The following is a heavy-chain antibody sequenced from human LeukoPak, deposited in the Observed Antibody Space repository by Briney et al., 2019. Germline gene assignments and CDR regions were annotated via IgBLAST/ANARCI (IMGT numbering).Heavy chain of an antibody. CDR2: IWNDGSNK. V-gene: IGHV3-33*08. Sequence: GGSLRLSCAVSGITLSNYGMHWVRQAPARGLEWVAVIWNDGSNKYYADSVKGRFTISRDNSQNTLFLQMNSLSAEDTAVYFCARDWAGGNSGYTDYWGQGTLVTVSS. CDR3: ARDWAGGNSGYTDY. CDR1: GITLSNYG. D-gene: IGHD5-12*01. J-gene: IGHJ4*02.